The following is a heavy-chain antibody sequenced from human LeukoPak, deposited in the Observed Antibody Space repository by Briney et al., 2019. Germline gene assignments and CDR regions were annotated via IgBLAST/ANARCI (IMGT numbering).Heavy chain of an antibody. Sequence: GGSLRLSCAASGFTFDDYAMHWVRQAPGKGLEWVSSISWNSGSIGYADSVKGRFTISRDNAKNSLYLQMNSLRAEDTALYYCAKDRWELPQYYFDYWGQGTLVTVSS. CDR2: ISWNSGSI. CDR1: GFTFDDYA. J-gene: IGHJ4*02. D-gene: IGHD1-26*01. CDR3: AKDRWELPQYYFDY. V-gene: IGHV3-9*01.